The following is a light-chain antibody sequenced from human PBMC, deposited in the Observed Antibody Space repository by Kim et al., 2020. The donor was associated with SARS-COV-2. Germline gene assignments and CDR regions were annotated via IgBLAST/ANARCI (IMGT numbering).Light chain of an antibody. CDR2: KAS. Sequence: DIQMTQSPSTLSASVGDRVTITCRASENIDACLAWYQQKPGKAPKLLIYKASSLDSGVPSRFSGSGSRTEFTLTVGSLQPEDSATYYCQQYDTYPYTFGQGTKVDIK. CDR3: QQYDTYPYT. J-gene: IGKJ2*01. CDR1: ENIDAC. V-gene: IGKV1-5*03.